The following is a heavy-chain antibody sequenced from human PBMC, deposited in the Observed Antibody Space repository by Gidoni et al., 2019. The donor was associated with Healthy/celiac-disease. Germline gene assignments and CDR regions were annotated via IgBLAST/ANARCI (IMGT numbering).Heavy chain of an antibody. D-gene: IGHD3-10*01. CDR3: ATHADYYGSGSYYKRFDY. V-gene: IGHV4-34*01. CDR1: GGSFSGYY. CDR2: INHSGST. J-gene: IGHJ4*02. Sequence: QVQLQQWGAGLLKPSETLSLTCAVDGGSFSGYYWSWIRQPPGKGLEWIGEINHSGSTNYNPSLKSRVTISVDTSKNQFSLKLSSVTAADTAVYYCATHADYYGSGSYYKRFDYWGQGTLVTVSS.